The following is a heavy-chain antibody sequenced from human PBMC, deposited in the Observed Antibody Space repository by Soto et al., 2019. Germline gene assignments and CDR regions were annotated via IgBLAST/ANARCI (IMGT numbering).Heavy chain of an antibody. D-gene: IGHD3-9*01. CDR2: IYYSGST. V-gene: IGHV4-59*01. Sequence: QVQLQESGPGLVKPSETLSLTCTVSGGSISSYYWSWIRQPPGKGLEWIGYIYYSGSTNYNPSLKSRVTISVDTSKNQFSLKLSSVTAADTAVYYCASTPKGDILTGYYKSAMDVWGKGTTVTVSS. CDR3: ASTPKGDILTGYYKSAMDV. CDR1: GGSISSYY. J-gene: IGHJ6*03.